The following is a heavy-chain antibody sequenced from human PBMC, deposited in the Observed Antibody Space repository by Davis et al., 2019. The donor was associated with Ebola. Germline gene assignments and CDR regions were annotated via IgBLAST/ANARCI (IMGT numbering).Heavy chain of an antibody. J-gene: IGHJ6*02. CDR2: ISAYNGNT. CDR1: GYTFTSYG. CDR3: ARGQYRSPTGGMDV. V-gene: IGHV1-18*01. D-gene: IGHD6-6*01. Sequence: ASVKVSCKACGYTFTSYGISWVRQAPGRGLEWMGWISAYNGNTNYAQKFQGRVTMTRDTSTSTVYMELSSLRSEDTAVYYCARGQYRSPTGGMDVWGQGTTVTVSS.